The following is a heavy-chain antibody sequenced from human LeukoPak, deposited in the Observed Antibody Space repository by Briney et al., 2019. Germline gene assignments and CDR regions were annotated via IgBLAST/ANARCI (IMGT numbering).Heavy chain of an antibody. V-gene: IGHV1-8*01. J-gene: IGHJ4*02. Sequence: ASVKVSCKASGYTFTSYDINWVRQATGQGLEWMGWMNPNSGNTGYAQKFQGRVTMTRDMSTSTVYMELSSLRSEDTAVYYCASYCSSTSCSAFDYWGQGTLVTVSS. CDR2: MNPNSGNT. CDR3: ASYCSSTSCSAFDY. CDR1: GYTFTSYD. D-gene: IGHD2-2*01.